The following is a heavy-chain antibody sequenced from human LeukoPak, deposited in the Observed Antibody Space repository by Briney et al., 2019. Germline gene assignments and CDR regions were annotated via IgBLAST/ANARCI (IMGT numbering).Heavy chain of an antibody. CDR2: IYTSEKI. CDR1: GDFFTNRPQY. J-gene: IGHJ5*01. D-gene: IGHD2-21*01. V-gene: IGHV4-39*07. CDR3: ARGVSTRDSHSWFDS. Sequence: SETLSLTCSVSGDFFTNRPQYSAWIRQPAGKGLEYIGSIYTSEKIYYNPSLQTRVSISADMSKKQFSLKVFSLTAADTAVYYCARGVSTRDSHSWFDSWGQGTLVTVSS.